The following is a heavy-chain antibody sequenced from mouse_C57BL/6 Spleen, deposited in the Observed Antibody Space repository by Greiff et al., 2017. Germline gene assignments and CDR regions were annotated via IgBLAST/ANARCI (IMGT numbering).Heavy chain of an antibody. CDR1: GFTFSDYY. J-gene: IGHJ4*01. CDR3: ARYDFYAMDY. CDR2: ISNGGGST. Sequence: EVKVVESGGGLVQPGGSLKLSCAASGFTFSDYYMYWVRQTPEKRLEWVAYISNGGGSTYYPDTVKGRFTISRDNAKNTLYLQMSRLKSEDTAMYYCARYDFYAMDYWGQGTSVTVSS. V-gene: IGHV5-12*01.